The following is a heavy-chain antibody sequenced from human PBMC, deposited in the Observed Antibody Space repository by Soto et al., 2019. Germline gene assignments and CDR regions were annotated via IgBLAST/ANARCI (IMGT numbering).Heavy chain of an antibody. CDR3: AKVEAVAGTMGCLDY. CDR2: ISGSGGST. V-gene: IGHV3-23*01. Sequence: GGSLRLSCAASGFTFSSYAMSWVRQAPGKGLEWVSAISGSGGSTYYADSVKGRFTISRDNSKNTLYLQMNGLRAEDTAVYYCAKVEAVAGTMGCLDYWGQGTLVTVSS. J-gene: IGHJ4*02. D-gene: IGHD6-19*01. CDR1: GFTFSSYA.